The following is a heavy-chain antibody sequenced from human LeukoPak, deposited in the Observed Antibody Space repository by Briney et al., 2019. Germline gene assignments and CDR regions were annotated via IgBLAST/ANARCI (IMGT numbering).Heavy chain of an antibody. J-gene: IGHJ4*02. CDR2: ISGSGGST. V-gene: IGHV3-23*01. D-gene: IGHD1-14*01. CDR1: GGSISSGGYS. CDR3: AKVQPKHYYFDY. Sequence: LSLTCAVSGGSISSGGYSWSWIRQPPGKGLEWVSAISGSGGSTYYADSVKGRFTISRDNSKNTLYLQMNSLRAEDTAVYYCAKVQPKHYYFDYWGQGTLVTVSS.